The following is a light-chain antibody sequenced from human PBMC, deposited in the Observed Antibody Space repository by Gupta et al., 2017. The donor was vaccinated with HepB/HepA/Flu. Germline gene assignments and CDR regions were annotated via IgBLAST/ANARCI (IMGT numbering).Light chain of an antibody. Sequence: DIVMTQSPDSLAVSLGERATIKCKSSQSVLYRSNNKNDLAWYQQKPGQPPKLLIYWTSTRESGVPDRFSGSGSGTDFTLTISSLQAEDVAVYYCHQEDSSPVTFGQGTKMEIK. CDR1: QSVLYRSNNKND. J-gene: IGKJ2*01. V-gene: IGKV4-1*01. CDR2: WTS. CDR3: HQEDSSPVT.